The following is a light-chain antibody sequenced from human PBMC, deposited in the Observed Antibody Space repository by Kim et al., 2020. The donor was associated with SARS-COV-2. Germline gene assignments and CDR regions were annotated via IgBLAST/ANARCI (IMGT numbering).Light chain of an antibody. J-gene: IGLJ3*02. CDR1: KLGDKL. Sequence: AGQTASIPDSGDKLGDKLACCNQQKPGQSPVLVIYQDSRRPSGIPERFSGSNSGNTATLTISGTQAMDEADYYCQAWDSSTAWVFGGGTQLTVL. CDR2: QDS. V-gene: IGLV3-1*01. CDR3: QAWDSSTAWV.